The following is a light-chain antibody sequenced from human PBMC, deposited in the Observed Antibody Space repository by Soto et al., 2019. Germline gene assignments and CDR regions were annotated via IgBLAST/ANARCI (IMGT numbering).Light chain of an antibody. Sequence: DIQMTQSPSAMSASVGDRVTITCRASQDISYYLAWFQQKPGKVPKRLIYAASSLQSGVPSRFSGRGSGTELTVTISSLQPEDFETYYCLQYNSYPRTFGGGTKVEIK. V-gene: IGKV1-17*03. CDR2: AAS. J-gene: IGKJ4*01. CDR1: QDISYY. CDR3: LQYNSYPRT.